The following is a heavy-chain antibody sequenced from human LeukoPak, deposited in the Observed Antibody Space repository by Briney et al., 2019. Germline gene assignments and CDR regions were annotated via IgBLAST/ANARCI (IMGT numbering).Heavy chain of an antibody. V-gene: IGHV3-48*01. D-gene: IGHD2-2*01. Sequence: PGGSLRLSCAASGFTFSRYSMNWVRQAPGKGLEWVSYISSSSSTIYYADSVKGRFTISRDNAKNSLYLQMNSLRAEDTAVYYCAMSIVVVPAAIRSGYMDVWGKGTTVTVSS. CDR2: ISSSSSTI. J-gene: IGHJ6*03. CDR3: AMSIVVVPAAIRSGYMDV. CDR1: GFTFSRYS.